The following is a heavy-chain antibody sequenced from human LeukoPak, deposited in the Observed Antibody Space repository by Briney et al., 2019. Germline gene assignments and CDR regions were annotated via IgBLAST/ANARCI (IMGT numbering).Heavy chain of an antibody. CDR2: IYYSGST. CDR3: ARGSSSWFNWFDP. D-gene: IGHD6-13*01. V-gene: IGHV4-59*01. CDR1: GGSISSYY. Sequence: SETLSLTCTVSGGSISSYYWSWIRQPPGKGLEWIGYIYYSGSTNYNPSLKSRVTISVDTSKNQFSLKLSSVTAADTAVYYCARGSSSWFNWFDPWGQGTLVTVSS. J-gene: IGHJ5*02.